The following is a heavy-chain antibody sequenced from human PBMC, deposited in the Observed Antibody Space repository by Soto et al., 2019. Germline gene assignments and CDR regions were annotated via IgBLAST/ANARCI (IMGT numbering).Heavy chain of an antibody. CDR3: ARVFRGSGPYYFDY. V-gene: IGHV4-39*01. Sequence: SETLSLTCKVSGDSISSGTYYWGWIRQPPGKGLEWIGNIFFRGNTYYNPSLKSRVTVSVETSKNQFSLKLSSVTAADTAVYYCARVFRGSGPYYFDYWGQGTLVTVSS. D-gene: IGHD6-19*01. CDR1: GDSISSGTYY. J-gene: IGHJ4*02. CDR2: IFFRGNT.